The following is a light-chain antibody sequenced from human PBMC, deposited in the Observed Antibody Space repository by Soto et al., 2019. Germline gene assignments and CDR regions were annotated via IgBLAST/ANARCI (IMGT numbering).Light chain of an antibody. J-gene: IGKJ4*01. CDR3: QHYVNWPLT. Sequence: EIVVTQSPAALSVSPGESATLSCRASQSVSSNVAWYQQKPGQAPRLLIYSVSTRAAGIPARFSGSRSGAEFTPTISSLQSEDFAVYYCQHYVNWPLTFGGGTKVDIK. CDR1: QSVSSN. CDR2: SVS. V-gene: IGKV3-15*01.